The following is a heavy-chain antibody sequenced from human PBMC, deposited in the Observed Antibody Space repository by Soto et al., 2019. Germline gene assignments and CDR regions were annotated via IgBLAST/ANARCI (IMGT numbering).Heavy chain of an antibody. D-gene: IGHD1-1*01. J-gene: IGHJ4*02. CDR2: IYFTGST. Sequence: TLSLTCTVSGASINSGGYYWSWIRQLPGKGLEWIGYIYFTGSTYYNPSLESRVTTSLDTSQHKFSLKLSSVTAADTAVYYCAKGNALEVLLDYWGQGALVTVSS. V-gene: IGHV4-31*03. CDR1: GASINSGGYY. CDR3: AKGNALEVLLDY.